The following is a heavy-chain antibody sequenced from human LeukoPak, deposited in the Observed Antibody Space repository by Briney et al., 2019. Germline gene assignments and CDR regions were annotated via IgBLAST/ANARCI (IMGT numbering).Heavy chain of an antibody. CDR3: AGTAVTSNWFDP. V-gene: IGHV4-34*01. CDR2: INHSGST. J-gene: IGHJ5*02. Sequence: SETLSLTCAVYGGPFSGYYWSWIRQPPGKGLEWIGEINHSGSTNYNPSLKSRVTISVDTSKNQFSLKLSSVTAADTAVYYCAGTAVTSNWFDPWGQGTLVTVSS. CDR1: GGPFSGYY. D-gene: IGHD4-17*01.